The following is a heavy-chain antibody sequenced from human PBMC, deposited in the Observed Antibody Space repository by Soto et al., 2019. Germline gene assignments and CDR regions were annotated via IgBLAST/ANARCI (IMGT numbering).Heavy chain of an antibody. CDR1: GFTFTSSA. V-gene: IGHV1-58*01. CDR2: IVVGSGNT. J-gene: IGHJ4*02. CDR3: AASTTITSLDY. D-gene: IGHD5-12*01. Sequence: QMQLVQSGPEVKKPGTSVKVSCKASGFTFTSSAVQWVRQARGQRREWIGWIVVGSGNTNYAQKFQERVTITRDMSTSTAYMELSSLRSEDTAVYYCAASTTITSLDYWGQGTLVTVSS.